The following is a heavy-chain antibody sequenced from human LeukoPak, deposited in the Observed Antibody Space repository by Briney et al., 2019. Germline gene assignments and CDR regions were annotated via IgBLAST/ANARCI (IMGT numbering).Heavy chain of an antibody. CDR2: IDHDGINT. V-gene: IGHV3-74*01. CDR1: GFTFSTYW. J-gene: IGHJ4*02. Sequence: GGSLRLSCAASGFTFSTYWMHWVRHAPGKGLVWVSRIDHDGINTYYADSVKGRFTISRDNAKNTLYLRMNSLRAEDTAVYYCASRSGWFRDYWGQGTLVTVSS. CDR3: ASRSGWFRDY. D-gene: IGHD6-19*01.